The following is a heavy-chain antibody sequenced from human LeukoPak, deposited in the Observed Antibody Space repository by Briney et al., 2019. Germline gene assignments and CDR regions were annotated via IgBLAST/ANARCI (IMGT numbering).Heavy chain of an antibody. V-gene: IGHV3-23*01. CDR1: GFTFSSYW. CDR3: AKDREGTIADYFDY. D-gene: IGHD1-7*01. J-gene: IGHJ4*02. Sequence: GGSLRLSCAASGFTFSSYWMHWVRQAPGKGLVGVSSISGSGGSTYYADSVKGRFTISRDNSKNTLYLQMNSLRGEDTAVYYCAKDREGTIADYFDYWGQGTLVTVSS. CDR2: ISGSGGST.